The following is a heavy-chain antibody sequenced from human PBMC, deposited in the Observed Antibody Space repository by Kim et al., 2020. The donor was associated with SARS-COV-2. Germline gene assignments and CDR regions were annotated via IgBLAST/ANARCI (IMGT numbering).Heavy chain of an antibody. CDR3: AKGPGGGNSGYYYYGMDV. CDR1: GFTFDDYA. D-gene: IGHD2-21*02. CDR2: ISWNSGSI. V-gene: IGHV3-9*01. J-gene: IGHJ6*02. Sequence: GGSLRLSCAASGFTFDDYAMHWVRQAPGKGLEWVSGISWNSGSIGYADSVKGRFTISRDNAKNSLYLQMNSLRAEDTALYYCAKGPGGGNSGYYYYGMDVWGQGTTVTVSS.